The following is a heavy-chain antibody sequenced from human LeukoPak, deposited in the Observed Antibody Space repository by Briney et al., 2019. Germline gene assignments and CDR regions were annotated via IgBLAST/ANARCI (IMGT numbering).Heavy chain of an antibody. CDR1: GYTFTSYG. CDR2: ISGYNGKT. V-gene: IGHV1-18*01. J-gene: IGHJ4*02. D-gene: IGHD6-13*01. Sequence: GASVKVSFKASGYTFTSYGISWVRQAPGQGLEWMGWISGYNGKTNYAQNLQGRVTLTTDTSTSTAYMELRSLRSDDTAVYYCARSQASAAADYFDYWGQGTLVTVSS. CDR3: ARSQASAAADYFDY.